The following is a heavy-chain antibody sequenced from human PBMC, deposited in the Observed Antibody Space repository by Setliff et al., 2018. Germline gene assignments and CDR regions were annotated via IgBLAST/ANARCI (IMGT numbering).Heavy chain of an antibody. Sequence: SETLSLTCAVYGGSFSGYYWSWIRQPPGKRLEWIGEIIHSGSTYYNPSLKSRVTILADTSQNQFSLKLTSVPAADPAVYYCARGKGLRGGGWFDPWGLGTLVTVSS. CDR2: IIHSGST. CDR1: GGSFSGYY. D-gene: IGHD3-10*01. J-gene: IGHJ5*02. CDR3: ARGKGLRGGGWFDP. V-gene: IGHV4-34*12.